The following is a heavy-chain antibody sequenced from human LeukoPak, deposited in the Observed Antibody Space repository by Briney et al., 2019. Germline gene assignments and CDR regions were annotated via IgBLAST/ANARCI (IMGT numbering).Heavy chain of an antibody. CDR1: GFTFSSYT. V-gene: IGHV3-48*04. Sequence: GGSLRLSCAASGFTFSSYTMNWVRQAPGKGLEWVSYISSSGSTIYYADSVKGRFTISRDNAKNSLYLQMNSLRAEDTAVYYCARDTYGYYYYYGMDVWGQGTTVTVSS. D-gene: IGHD3-16*01. J-gene: IGHJ6*02. CDR3: ARDTYGYYYYYGMDV. CDR2: ISSSGSTI.